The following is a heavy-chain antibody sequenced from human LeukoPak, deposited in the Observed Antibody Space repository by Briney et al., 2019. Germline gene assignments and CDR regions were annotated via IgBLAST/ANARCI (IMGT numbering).Heavy chain of an antibody. CDR2: IYYSGST. V-gene: IGHV4-59*12. Sequence: SETLSLTCTVSGGSITNYYWSWIRRPPGKGLEWIGYIYYSGSTYYNPSLKSRVTISVDTSKNQFSLKLSSVTAADTAVYYCARGTGYSGYDFKVNWFDPWGQGTLVTVSS. CDR1: GGSITNYY. CDR3: ARGTGYSGYDFKVNWFDP. D-gene: IGHD5-12*01. J-gene: IGHJ5*02.